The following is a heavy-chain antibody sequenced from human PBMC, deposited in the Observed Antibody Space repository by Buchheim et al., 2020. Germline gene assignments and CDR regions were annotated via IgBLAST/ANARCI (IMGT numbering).Heavy chain of an antibody. Sequence: EVQMVDSGGGLVQPGGSLRLSCAASGFNFGAYAMNWFHQAPGRGLEWLSHIRSGSAAIYYADSVRGRFTISRDDAKNSLYLQMDSLRDDDTAVYFCATWAFYHGVDVWGQGT. J-gene: IGHJ6*02. CDR2: IRSGSAAI. CDR1: GFNFGAYA. D-gene: IGHD7-27*01. CDR3: ATWAFYHGVDV. V-gene: IGHV3-48*02.